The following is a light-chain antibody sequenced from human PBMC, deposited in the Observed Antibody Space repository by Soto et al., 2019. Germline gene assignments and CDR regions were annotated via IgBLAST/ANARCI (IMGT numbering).Light chain of an antibody. CDR1: SSDIGGYNY. CDR2: EVT. CDR3: SSYGGSNNLL. J-gene: IGLJ2*01. V-gene: IGLV2-8*01. Sequence: QSALTQPPSASGSPGQSVTISCTGTSSDIGGYNYVSWYQQHPGKAPRLIIYEVTKRPSGVPDRFSGSKSGNTASLTVSGLQAEDEADYYCSSYGGSNNLLFGGGTEVTVL.